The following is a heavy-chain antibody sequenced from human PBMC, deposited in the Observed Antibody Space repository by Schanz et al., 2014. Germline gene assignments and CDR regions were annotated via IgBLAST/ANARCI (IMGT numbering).Heavy chain of an antibody. CDR1: GFTFSTYA. D-gene: IGHD1-26*01. CDR2: LTGSGGGT. V-gene: IGHV3-23*01. CDR3: ARDSGSHYLFDY. Sequence: EVKLLESGGHLVQPGGSLRLSCVASGFTFSTYAMSWVRQAPGKGPEWVSSLTGSGGGTYYADSVRGRFAISRDNSKNSLYLQMNSLRAEDTAVYYCARDSGSHYLFDYWGQGTLVTVSA. J-gene: IGHJ4*02.